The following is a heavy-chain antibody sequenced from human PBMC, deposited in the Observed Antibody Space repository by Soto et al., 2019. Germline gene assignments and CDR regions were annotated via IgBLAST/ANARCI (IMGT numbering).Heavy chain of an antibody. J-gene: IGHJ4*02. V-gene: IGHV3-21*01. CDR1: GFTFSSYS. D-gene: IGHD5-18*01. CDR3: ARVDTAMVTYFDY. Sequence: GGSLRLSGAASGFTFSSYSMNWVRQAPGKGLEWVSSISSSSSYIYYADSVKGRFTISRDNAKNSLYLQMNSLRAEDTAVYYCARVDTAMVTYFDYWGQGTLVTVSS. CDR2: ISSSSSYI.